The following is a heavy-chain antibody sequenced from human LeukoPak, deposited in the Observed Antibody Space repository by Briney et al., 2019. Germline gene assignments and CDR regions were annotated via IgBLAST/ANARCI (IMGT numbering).Heavy chain of an antibody. Sequence: EASVKVSCKASGGTFSSYAISWVRQAPGQGLEYVGWISAYNGATDYAQKFQGRVTLTTDTSTSTAYMELRSLRSDDTAMYYCARLDLAYDSGNYYRSWFDPWGQGTLVTVSS. CDR3: ARLDLAYDSGNYYRSWFDP. D-gene: IGHD3-10*01. J-gene: IGHJ5*02. V-gene: IGHV1-18*01. CDR2: ISAYNGAT. CDR1: GGTFSSYA.